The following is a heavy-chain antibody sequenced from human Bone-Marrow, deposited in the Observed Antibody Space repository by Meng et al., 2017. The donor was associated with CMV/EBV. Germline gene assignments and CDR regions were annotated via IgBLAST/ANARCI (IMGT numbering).Heavy chain of an antibody. CDR3: AREKAVEWYFDY. Sequence: CAVSGFTFRSYWMNWCRQAPGKGLVWVSRINSEGSSTSYADSVKGRFTISRDNAKNTLYLQMNSLRAEDTAVYYCAREKAVEWYFDYWGQGTLVTVSS. D-gene: IGHD3-3*01. CDR1: GFTFRSYW. J-gene: IGHJ4*02. V-gene: IGHV3-74*01. CDR2: INSEGSST.